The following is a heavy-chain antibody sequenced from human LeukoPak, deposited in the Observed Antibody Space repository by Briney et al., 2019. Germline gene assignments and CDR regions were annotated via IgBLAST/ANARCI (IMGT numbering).Heavy chain of an antibody. CDR2: IFASGNT. V-gene: IGHV4-4*07. Sequence: SETLSLTCTVSGVPLSRYYWSWIRQPAGKGLEWVGRIFASGNTNYNPSFESRLAMSVDTSRNQFSLNLSSVTAADTAVYYCSEGYFEPFDHWGQGTLVTVSS. CDR3: SEGYFEPFDH. CDR1: GVPLSRYY. J-gene: IGHJ4*02. D-gene: IGHD2/OR15-2a*01.